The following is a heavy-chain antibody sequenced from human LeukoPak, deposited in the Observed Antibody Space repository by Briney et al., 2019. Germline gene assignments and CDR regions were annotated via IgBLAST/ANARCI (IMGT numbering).Heavy chain of an antibody. V-gene: IGHV3-33*01. Sequence: GGSLRLSCAASGFTFSDYGMYWVRQAPGMGLEWVALIWYDGGKKYYTDSVRGRFTISRDNSKNTLYLQMDSLGAEDTAVYYCVRYCNGGSCYRAAFDVWGPGTMVTVSS. CDR1: GFTFSDYG. CDR2: IWYDGGKK. CDR3: VRYCNGGSCYRAAFDV. J-gene: IGHJ3*01. D-gene: IGHD2-15*01.